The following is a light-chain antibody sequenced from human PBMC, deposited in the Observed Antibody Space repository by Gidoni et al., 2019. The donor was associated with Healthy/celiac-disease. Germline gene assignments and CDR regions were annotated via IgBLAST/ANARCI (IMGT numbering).Light chain of an antibody. V-gene: IGKV1-5*03. J-gene: IGKJ2*01. CDR1: QSISSW. CDR2: KAS. Sequence: DLQMTQSPSTRSASVGDRVTITCRASQSISSWLAWYQQKPGKAPKLLIYKASSLESGVPSRFSGSGSGTEFTLTISSLQPDDFATYYCQQYNSYSQYTFGQGTKLEIK. CDR3: QQYNSYSQYT.